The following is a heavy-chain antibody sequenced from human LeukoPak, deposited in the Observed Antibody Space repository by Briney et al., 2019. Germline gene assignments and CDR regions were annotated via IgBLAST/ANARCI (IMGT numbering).Heavy chain of an antibody. J-gene: IGHJ4*02. CDR1: GFTFTDFY. V-gene: IGHV3-21*01. CDR2: ISPTSSYM. CDR3: ARGGVIPFDY. Sequence: GGSLRLSCAASGFTFTDFYMNWVRQAPGKGLEWVSWISPTSSYMYYADSVKGRFTISRDNAKNSLYLQMNSLRAEDTAVYYCARGGVIPFDYWGQGTLVTVSS. D-gene: IGHD3-10*01.